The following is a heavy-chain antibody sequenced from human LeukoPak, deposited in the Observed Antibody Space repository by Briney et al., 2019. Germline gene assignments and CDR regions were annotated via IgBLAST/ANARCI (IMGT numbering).Heavy chain of an antibody. D-gene: IGHD2-2*02. CDR2: IYHSGST. J-gene: IGHJ4*02. CDR3: ARVVGVPAAIYTVFDY. CDR1: GYSISSGYY. Sequence: PSETLSLTCTVSGYSISSGYYCGWIRQPPGKGLEWIGSIYHSGSTYYNPSLKSRVTISVDTSKNQFSLKLSSVTAADTAVYYCARVVGVPAAIYTVFDYWGQGTLVTVSS. V-gene: IGHV4-38-2*02.